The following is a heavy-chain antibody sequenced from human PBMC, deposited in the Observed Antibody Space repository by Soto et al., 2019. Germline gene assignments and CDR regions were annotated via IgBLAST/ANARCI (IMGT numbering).Heavy chain of an antibody. J-gene: IGHJ2*01. D-gene: IGHD1-7*01. V-gene: IGHV4-59*01. CDR2: IHYSGGS. CDR1: GGSISSYY. Sequence: KPSETLSLTCTVSGGSISSYYWSWIRQPPGKGLEWIGYIHYSGGSSYNPSLKRRVTISVDTSKNQFSLKLSSVTAADTAVYYCARGEINYVWYFDLWGRGTLVTVSS. CDR3: ARGEINYVWYFDL.